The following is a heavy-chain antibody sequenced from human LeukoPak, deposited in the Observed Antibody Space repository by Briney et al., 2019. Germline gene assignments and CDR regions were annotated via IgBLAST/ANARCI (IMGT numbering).Heavy chain of an antibody. CDR1: GFTFSSYG. V-gene: IGHV3-30*02. CDR2: IRYDGSNK. J-gene: IGHJ4*02. CDR3: AKGKSQQLVLVFDY. D-gene: IGHD6-13*01. Sequence: GGSLRLSRAASGFTFSSYGMHWVRQAPGKGLEWVAFIRYDGSNKYYADSVKGRFTISRDNSKNTLYLQMNSLRAEDTAVYYCAKGKSQQLVLVFDYWGQGTLVTVSS.